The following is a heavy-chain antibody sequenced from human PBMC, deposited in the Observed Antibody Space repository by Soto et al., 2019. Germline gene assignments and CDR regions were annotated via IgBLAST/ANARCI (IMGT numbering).Heavy chain of an antibody. CDR1: GGSISSSSYY. J-gene: IGHJ6*02. CDR2: IYYSGST. V-gene: IGHV4-39*01. D-gene: IGHD6-13*01. Sequence: SETLSLTCTVSGGSISSSSYYWGWIRQPPGKGLEWIGSIYYSGSTYYNPSLKSRVTISVDTSKNQFSLKLSSVTAADTAVYYCARPAQSSSWALSLYYYYYGMDVWGQGTTVTVSS. CDR3: ARPAQSSSWALSLYYYYYGMDV.